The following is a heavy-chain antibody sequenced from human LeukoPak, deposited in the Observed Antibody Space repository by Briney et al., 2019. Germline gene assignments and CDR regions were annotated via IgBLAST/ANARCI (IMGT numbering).Heavy chain of an antibody. CDR3: ARGVPVRGYSSSWRYYYYMDV. V-gene: IGHV4-59*01. CDR1: GGSISSYY. CDR2: IYYSGST. J-gene: IGHJ6*03. D-gene: IGHD6-13*01. Sequence: KPSETLSLTCTVSGGSISSYYWSWIRQPPGKGLEWIGYIYYSGSTNYNPSLKSRVTISVDTSKNQSSLKLSSVTAADTAVYYCARGVPVRGYSSSWRYYYYMDVWGKGTTVTVSS.